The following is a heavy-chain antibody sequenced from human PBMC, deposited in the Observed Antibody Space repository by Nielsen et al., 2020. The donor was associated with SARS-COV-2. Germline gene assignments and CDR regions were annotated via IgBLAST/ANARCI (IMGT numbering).Heavy chain of an antibody. V-gene: IGHV4-31*03. CDR1: GDSINSGGYY. CDR3: ARGLGYSVHFDS. J-gene: IGHJ4*02. CDR2: IYYKGST. D-gene: IGHD5/OR15-5a*01. Sequence: SETLSLTCTVSGDSINSGGYYWSWIRHHPGKGLEWMGYIYYKGSTSYNPSLKSRLTISVDTSNNQFSLRLSSVTAADTAMYHCARGLGYSVHFDSWGQGTLVTVSS.